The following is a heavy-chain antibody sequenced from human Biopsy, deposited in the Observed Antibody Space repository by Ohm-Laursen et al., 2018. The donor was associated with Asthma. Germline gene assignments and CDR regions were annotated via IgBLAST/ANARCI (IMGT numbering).Heavy chain of an antibody. CDR1: GGMFGNFA. CDR3: ARCQVGYSSGWSLLLKKIYYSGMDV. D-gene: IGHD6-19*01. Sequence: VASVKVSRKASGGMFGNFAISWVRQAPGQGLEWLGGIMTVFGTTNYAQKFQGRVTITADESTSTAYMEVTSLRSEDTAIYYCARCQVGYSSGWSLLLKKIYYSGMDVWGQGTAVTVSS. J-gene: IGHJ6*02. V-gene: IGHV1-69*13. CDR2: IMTVFGTT.